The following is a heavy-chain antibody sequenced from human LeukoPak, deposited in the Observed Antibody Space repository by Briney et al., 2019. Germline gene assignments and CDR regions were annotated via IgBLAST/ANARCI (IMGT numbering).Heavy chain of an antibody. V-gene: IGHV3-7*01. CDR2: IKQDGSEK. CDR1: GFTFSSYW. J-gene: IGHJ4*02. D-gene: IGHD3-3*01. CDR3: ARGPPRYYDFRSGYYGY. Sequence: GGSLRLSCAASGFTFSSYWMSWVRQAPGKGLEWVANIKQDGSEKYYVDSVKGRFTISRDNAKNSLYLQMNSLRAEDTAVYYCARGPPRYYDFRSGYYGYWGQGTLVTVSS.